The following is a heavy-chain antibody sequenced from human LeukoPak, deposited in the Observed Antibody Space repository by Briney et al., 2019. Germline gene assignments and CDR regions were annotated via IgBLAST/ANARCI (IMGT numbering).Heavy chain of an antibody. CDR2: INPNSGGT. Sequence: ASVKVSCKASGYTFTGYYMHWVRQAPGQGLEWMGWINPNSGGTNYAQKLQGRVTMTTDTSTSTAYMELRSLRSDDTAVYYCAREGYYYDSSGYYYGDYWGQGTLVTVSS. CDR1: GYTFTGYY. CDR3: AREGYYYDSSGYYYGDY. D-gene: IGHD3-22*01. J-gene: IGHJ4*02. V-gene: IGHV1-2*02.